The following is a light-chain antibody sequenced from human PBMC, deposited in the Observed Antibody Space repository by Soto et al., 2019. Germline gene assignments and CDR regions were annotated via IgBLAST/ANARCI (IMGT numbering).Light chain of an antibody. Sequence: EIVMTQSPATLSVSPGERATLSCMASQSVSSDLAWYHQKPGQAPRLLIYGASTRATGIPARFSGSGSGTEFTLTISSLQSEDFAVYYCQQYNNWPRTFGQGTKVDI. V-gene: IGKV3-15*01. CDR1: QSVSSD. CDR2: GAS. CDR3: QQYNNWPRT. J-gene: IGKJ1*01.